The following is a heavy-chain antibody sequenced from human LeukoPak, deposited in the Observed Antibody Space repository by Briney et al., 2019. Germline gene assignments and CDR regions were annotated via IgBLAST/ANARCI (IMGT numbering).Heavy chain of an antibody. CDR3: ARIRAGYSSGWYYYYYGMDV. J-gene: IGHJ6*02. CDR2: MNPNSGNT. Sequence: ASVKVSCKASGYTFTSYDINWVRQATGQGLEWMGWMNPNSGNTGYAQKFKGRVTMTRNTSISTAYMELSSLRSEDTAVYYCARIRAGYSSGWYYYYYGMDVWGQGTTVTVSS. D-gene: IGHD6-19*01. CDR1: GYTFTSYD. V-gene: IGHV1-8*01.